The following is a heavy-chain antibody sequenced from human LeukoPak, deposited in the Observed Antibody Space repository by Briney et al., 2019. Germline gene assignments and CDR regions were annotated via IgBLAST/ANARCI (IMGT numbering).Heavy chain of an antibody. J-gene: IGHJ5*02. V-gene: IGHV4-39*07. CDR2: IHYSGTT. CDR3: ARGTPYNP. CDR1: GASIDSGRYY. D-gene: IGHD4-11*01. Sequence: SETLSLTRTVSGASIDSGRYYWGWIRQPPGKGLEWIGSIHYSGTTYYNPSLKSRVTISIDTSNNQFSLKLSSVTAADTAVYYCARGTPYNPWGQGTLVTVSS.